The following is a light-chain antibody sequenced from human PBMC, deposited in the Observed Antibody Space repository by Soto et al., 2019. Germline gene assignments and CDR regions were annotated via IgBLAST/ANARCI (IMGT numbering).Light chain of an antibody. CDR2: DAS. V-gene: IGKV3-11*01. CDR3: QQRSNWHPLT. CDR1: QSVSSY. J-gene: IGKJ4*01. Sequence: EILLTQYPATLSLSPGERATLSCGGSQSVSSYLAWYQQKPGQAPRLLIYDASNRATGIPARFSGSGSGTDFTLTISSLEPEDFAVYYCQQRSNWHPLTFGGGTKVDIK.